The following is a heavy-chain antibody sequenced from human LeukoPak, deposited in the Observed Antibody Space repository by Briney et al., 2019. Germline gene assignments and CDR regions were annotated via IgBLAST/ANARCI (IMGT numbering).Heavy chain of an antibody. CDR3: ARVGYCSSTSCPGDY. J-gene: IGHJ4*02. V-gene: IGHV3-9*01. D-gene: IGHD2-2*01. CDR2: ISWNSGSI. CDR1: GFTFDDYA. Sequence: GRSLRLSCAASGFTFDDYAMHWVRQAPGKGLEWVSGISWNSGSIGYADSVKGRFTISRDNAKNSLYLQMNSLRAEDTALYYCARVGYCSSTSCPGDYWGQGTLVTVSS.